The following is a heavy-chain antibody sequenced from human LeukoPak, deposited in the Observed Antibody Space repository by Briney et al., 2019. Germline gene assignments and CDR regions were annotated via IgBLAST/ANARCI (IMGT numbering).Heavy chain of an antibody. CDR1: GFTFSSYA. CDR2: ISYDGSNK. Sequence: GGSLRLSCAASGFTFSSYAMHWVRQAPGKGLEWVAVISYDGSNKYYADSVKGRFTISRDNSKNTLYLQMNSLRAEDTAVYYCAREDGGSLGAYFDYWGQGTLVTVSS. D-gene: IGHD1-26*01. CDR3: AREDGGSLGAYFDY. J-gene: IGHJ4*02. V-gene: IGHV3-30-3*01.